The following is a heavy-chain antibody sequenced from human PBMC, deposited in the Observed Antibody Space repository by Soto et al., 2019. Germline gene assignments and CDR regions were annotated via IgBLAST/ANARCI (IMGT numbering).Heavy chain of an antibody. CDR1: GGSFSGYY. Sequence: SETLSLTCAVYGGSFSGYYWSWIRQPPGKGLEWIGEINHSGSTNYNPSLKSRVTISVDTSKNQFSLKLSSVTAADTAVYYCAREVHYYDSSGYYSTLDYWGQGTLVT. J-gene: IGHJ4*02. D-gene: IGHD3-22*01. CDR2: INHSGST. V-gene: IGHV4-34*01. CDR3: AREVHYYDSSGYYSTLDY.